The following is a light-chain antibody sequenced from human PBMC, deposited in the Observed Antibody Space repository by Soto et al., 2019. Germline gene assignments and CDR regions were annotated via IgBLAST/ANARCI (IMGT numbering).Light chain of an antibody. CDR2: INTDGSH. CDR3: QTWDTDIVI. Sequence: QPVLTQSPSASASLGASVKLTCTLSSGHSTYAIAWHQQQPEKGPRYLMKINTDGSHNKGDGIPDRFSGSSSGAERYLTISSLQSEDEADYYCQTWDTDIVIFGGGTKLTVL. V-gene: IGLV4-69*01. CDR1: SGHSTYA. J-gene: IGLJ2*01.